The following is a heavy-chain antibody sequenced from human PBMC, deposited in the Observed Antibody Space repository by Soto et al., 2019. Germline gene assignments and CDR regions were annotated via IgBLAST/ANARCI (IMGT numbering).Heavy chain of an antibody. Sequence: EVRLVQSGGGLVQPGGSLRLSCAASLFIVSDNYMSWVRQAPGKGLEWVSLIYSGGGTDYAESVKGRFTISRDNSKNTLYLQMNSLKADDTGMSYCAPRMAQAPYGGQGTVVTVSA. D-gene: IGHD2-8*01. CDR3: APRMAQAPY. CDR1: LFIVSDNY. V-gene: IGHV3-66*01. J-gene: IGHJ4*02. CDR2: IYSGGGT.